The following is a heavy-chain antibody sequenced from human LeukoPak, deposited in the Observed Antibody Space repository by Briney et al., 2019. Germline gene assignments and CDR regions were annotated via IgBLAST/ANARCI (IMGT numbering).Heavy chain of an antibody. CDR2: ISSSSSYI. CDR1: GIIVSNNY. D-gene: IGHD6-19*01. V-gene: IGHV3-21*01. Sequence: PGGSLRLSCAASGIIVSNNYMNWVRQAPGKGLEWVSSISSSSSYIYYADSVKGRFTISRDNAKNSLYLQMNSLRAEDTAVYYCARGSSSPLGMDVWGQGTTVTVSS. CDR3: ARGSSSPLGMDV. J-gene: IGHJ6*02.